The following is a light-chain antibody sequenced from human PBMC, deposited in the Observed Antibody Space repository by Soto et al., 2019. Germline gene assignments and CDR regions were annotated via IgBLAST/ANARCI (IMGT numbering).Light chain of an antibody. CDR3: SSYTSSSTQV. J-gene: IGLJ1*01. CDR2: EVS. CDR1: SSDVGGYNY. Sequence: QSALTQPASVSGSPGQSTTISCTGTSSDVGGYNYVSWYQQHPGKAPKLMIYEVSNRPSGVSNRFSGSKSGNTASLTISGLQAEDEADYYCSSYTSSSTQVFGTGTNVAVL. V-gene: IGLV2-14*01.